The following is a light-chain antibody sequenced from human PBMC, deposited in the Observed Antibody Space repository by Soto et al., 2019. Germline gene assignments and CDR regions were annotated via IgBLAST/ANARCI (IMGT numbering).Light chain of an antibody. CDR1: SSNIGAGYD. CDR2: GNS. Sequence: QSVLTQPPSVSGAPGQRVTISCTGTSSNIGAGYDVHWYQHLPGTAPKLLIYGNSDRPSGVPDRFSGSKSGTSASLAITGLQAEDESDYYCSSYTTGSTWVFGGGTKLTVL. CDR3: SSYTTGSTWV. J-gene: IGLJ3*02. V-gene: IGLV1-40*01.